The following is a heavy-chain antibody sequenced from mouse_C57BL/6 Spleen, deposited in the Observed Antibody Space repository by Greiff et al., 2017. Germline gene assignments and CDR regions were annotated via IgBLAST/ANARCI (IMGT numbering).Heavy chain of an antibody. V-gene: IGHV5-16*01. D-gene: IGHD2-2*01. CDR1: GFTFSDYY. CDR3: AIYYGYDGGFAY. Sequence: EVKLVESEGGLVQPGSSMKLSCTASGFTFSDYYMAWVRQVPEKGLEWVANINYDGSSTYYLDSLKSRFIISRDNAKNILYLQMSSLKSEDTATYYCAIYYGYDGGFAYWGQGTLVTVSA. CDR2: INYDGSST. J-gene: IGHJ3*01.